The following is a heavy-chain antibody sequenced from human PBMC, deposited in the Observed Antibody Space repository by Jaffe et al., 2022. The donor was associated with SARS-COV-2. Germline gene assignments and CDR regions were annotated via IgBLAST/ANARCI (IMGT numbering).Heavy chain of an antibody. J-gene: IGHJ6*02. Sequence: EVQLVESGGGLVKPGRSLRLSCTASGFTFGDYAMSWFRQAPGKGLEWVGFIRSKAYGGTTEYAASVKGRFTISRDDSKSSAYLQMNSLKTEDTAVYYCTREGNGSGSNYYYGMDVWGQGTTVTVSS. V-gene: IGHV3-49*05. CDR1: GFTFGDYA. D-gene: IGHD3-10*01. CDR3: TREGNGSGSNYYYGMDV. CDR2: IRSKAYGGTT.